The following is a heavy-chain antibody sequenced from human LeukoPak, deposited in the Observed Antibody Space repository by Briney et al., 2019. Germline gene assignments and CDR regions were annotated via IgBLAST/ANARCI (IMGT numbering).Heavy chain of an antibody. V-gene: IGHV3-48*03. CDR2: ISSSGSTI. D-gene: IGHD5-18*01. Sequence: GGSLRLSCAASGFTFSSYEMNWVRQAPGKGLEWVSYISSSGSTIYYADSVKGRFTISRDNAKKSLYLQMNSLRAEDTAVYYCARHLSGITGYTYGRGIDYWGQGTLLTVSS. CDR3: ARHLSGITGYTYGRGIDY. J-gene: IGHJ4*02. CDR1: GFTFSSYE.